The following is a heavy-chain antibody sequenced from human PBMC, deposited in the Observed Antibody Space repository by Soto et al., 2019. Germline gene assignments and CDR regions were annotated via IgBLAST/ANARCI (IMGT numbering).Heavy chain of an antibody. V-gene: IGHV3-30-3*01. CDR2: ISYDGARK. D-gene: IGHD2-15*01. CDR1: GFTFSIYA. CDR3: SRGDREDTAVVIGARPGEYGMDV. Sequence: QVQLVESGGGVVQPGRSLRLSCAASGFTFSIYAMHWVRQAPGKGLEWVAVISYDGARKAYPNSVKGRFTISRDTSKNTWYLQMNSLRVEDTAAYYCSRGDREDTAVVIGARPGEYGMDVWGRGTTVTVSS. J-gene: IGHJ6*02.